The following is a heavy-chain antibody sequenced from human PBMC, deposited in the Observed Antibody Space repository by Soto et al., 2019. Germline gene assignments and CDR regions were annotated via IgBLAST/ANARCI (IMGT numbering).Heavy chain of an antibody. D-gene: IGHD7-27*01. J-gene: IGHJ4*02. Sequence: GGALRLSCAASGFSFSISPMHWVRQAPGKGPEWVALISYDGTNKFYADSVKGRFTISRDNSKSTLYLQVDSLRPEDAAVYYCARDPKTSGGQHWAFNYFDSWGQGTLVTVSS. CDR3: ARDPKTSGGQHWAFNYFDS. CDR1: GFSFSISP. CDR2: ISYDGTNK. V-gene: IGHV3-30-3*01.